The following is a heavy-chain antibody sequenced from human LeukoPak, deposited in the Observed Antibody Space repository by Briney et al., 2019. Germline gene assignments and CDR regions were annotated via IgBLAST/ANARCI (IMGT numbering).Heavy chain of an antibody. J-gene: IGHJ4*02. Sequence: SETLSLTCTVSGDSISTCYWTWIRQPPGKGLEWIGYIYYSGSTNYNPSLKSRVTISVDTSKNQFSLKMSSVTAADTAVYYCAREGGDFWSGYYFDYWGQGTLVTVSS. V-gene: IGHV4-59*01. CDR1: GDSISTCY. CDR2: IYYSGST. D-gene: IGHD3-3*01. CDR3: AREGGDFWSGYYFDY.